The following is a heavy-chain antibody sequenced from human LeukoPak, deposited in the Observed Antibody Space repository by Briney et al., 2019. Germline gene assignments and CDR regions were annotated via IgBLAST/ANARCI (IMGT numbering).Heavy chain of an antibody. D-gene: IGHD1-26*01. Sequence: GASVKVSCKASGYTFTSYYMHWVRQAPGQGLEWMGIINPSGGSTSYAQKFQGRVTMTRDTSTSTVYMELSSLRSEDTAVYYCARDPQWEPRDHYGMDVWGQGTTVTVSS. CDR3: ARDPQWEPRDHYGMDV. CDR1: GYTFTSYY. J-gene: IGHJ6*02. CDR2: INPSGGST. V-gene: IGHV1-46*01.